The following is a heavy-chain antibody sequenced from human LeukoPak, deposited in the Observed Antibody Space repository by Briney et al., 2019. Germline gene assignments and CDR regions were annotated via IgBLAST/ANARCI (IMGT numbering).Heavy chain of an antibody. Sequence: GGSLRLSCAASGLTFSSYWMHWVRQAPGKGLVWVSRINSDGSNTNYADSVKGRFTISRDNAKNTLYLKIHSLRAEDTAVYYCASGDSSGYLAIDYWGQGTLVTVSS. D-gene: IGHD3-22*01. J-gene: IGHJ4*02. CDR1: GLTFSSYW. CDR3: ASGDSSGYLAIDY. CDR2: INSDGSNT. V-gene: IGHV3-74*01.